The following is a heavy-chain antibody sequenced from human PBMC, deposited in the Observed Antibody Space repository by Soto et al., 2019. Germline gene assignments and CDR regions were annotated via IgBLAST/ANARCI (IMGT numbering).Heavy chain of an antibody. CDR2: ISYDGSNK. V-gene: IGHV3-30-3*01. CDR3: ARDRGGNLDY. Sequence: QVQLVESGGGVVQPGRSLRLSCAASGFTFSSYAMHWVRQAPGKGLEWVAVISYDGSNKYYADSAKGRFTLSRDNSKNTLYLQMNSLRAEDTAVYYCARDRGGNLDYWGQGTLVTVSS. CDR1: GFTFSSYA. J-gene: IGHJ4*02. D-gene: IGHD3-10*01.